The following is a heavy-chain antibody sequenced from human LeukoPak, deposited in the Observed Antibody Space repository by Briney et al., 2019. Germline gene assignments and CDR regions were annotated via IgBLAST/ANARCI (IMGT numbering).Heavy chain of an antibody. D-gene: IGHD3-10*01. CDR3: AKSLGVIIDYYFDY. CDR2: ISGSGGST. Sequence: GGSLRLSCAASGFTFSSYGMSWVRQAPGKGLEWVSAISGSGGSTYYADSVKGRFTISRDNSKNTLYLQMNSLRAEDTAVYYCAKSLGVIIDYYFDYWGQGTLVTVSS. CDR1: GFTFSSYG. J-gene: IGHJ4*02. V-gene: IGHV3-23*01.